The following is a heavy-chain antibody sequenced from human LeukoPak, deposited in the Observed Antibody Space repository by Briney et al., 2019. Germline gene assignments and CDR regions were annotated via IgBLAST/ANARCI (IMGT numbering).Heavy chain of an antibody. J-gene: IGHJ5*02. CDR1: GYTFTSYD. V-gene: IGHV1-8*01. Sequence: ASVKVSCKASGYTFTSYDINWVRQATGQGLEWMGWMNPNSGKTGYAQKFQGRVTMTRNNSISTAYMELSSLRSEDTAVYYCARGRDWWFDPWGQGTLVTVSS. CDR3: ARGRDWWFDP. D-gene: IGHD3-9*01. CDR2: MNPNSGKT.